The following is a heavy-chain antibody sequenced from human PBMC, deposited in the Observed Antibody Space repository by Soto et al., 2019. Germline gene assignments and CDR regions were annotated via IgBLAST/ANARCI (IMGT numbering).Heavy chain of an antibody. V-gene: IGHV4-59*08. CDR3: ATMLIAGSTPYYFDN. J-gene: IGHJ4*02. D-gene: IGHD3-16*01. CDR1: GDSISSHY. CDR2: FYHSGST. Sequence: SETLSLTCSVSGDSISSHYLSWIRQPPGKGLEWVGYFYHSGSTSYNPSLNSRVTLSVDTSKKQFSLKLSSVTAADTAVYYCATMLIAGSTPYYFDNWGQGTLVTVSS.